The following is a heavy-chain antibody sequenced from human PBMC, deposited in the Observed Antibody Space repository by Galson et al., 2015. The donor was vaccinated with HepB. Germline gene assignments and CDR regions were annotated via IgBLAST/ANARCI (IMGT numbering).Heavy chain of an antibody. D-gene: IGHD3-16*01. Sequence: SVKVSCKGSGYTFTSFDIHWVRQATGQGLEWIGWLKLNSGNTGIARKFQGRVTMTGDTSISTAYMELTSLTSEDTAIYYCARGSTVRLAECPAGGCHSDLWGQGTLVTVSS. CDR1: GYTFTSFD. CDR3: ARGSTVRLAECPAGGCHSDL. J-gene: IGHJ5*02. CDR2: LKLNSGNT. V-gene: IGHV1-8*01.